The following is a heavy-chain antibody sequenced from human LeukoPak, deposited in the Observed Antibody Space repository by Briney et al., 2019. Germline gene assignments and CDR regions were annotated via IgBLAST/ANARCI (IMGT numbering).Heavy chain of an antibody. CDR1: GGSISSGGYY. CDR2: IYYSGGT. J-gene: IGHJ4*02. CDR3: ARFEVVAAYFDY. D-gene: IGHD2-15*01. Sequence: SETLSLTCTVSGGSISSGGYYWSWIRQHPGKGLEWIGYIYYSGGTYYNPSLKSRVTISVDTSKNQFSLKLSSVTAADTAVYYCARFEVVAAYFDYWGQGTLVTVSS. V-gene: IGHV4-31*03.